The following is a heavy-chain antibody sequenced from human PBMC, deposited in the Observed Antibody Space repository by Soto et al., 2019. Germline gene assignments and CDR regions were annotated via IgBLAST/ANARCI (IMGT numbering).Heavy chain of an antibody. CDR2: IDYNGVT. J-gene: IGHJ4*02. CDR3: GRVMIGTSRHTDSDY. Sequence: SETLSLTCSVSGASISSRDYYWGWIRQTPGKGLEWIGNIDYNGVTYYNPSLKSRVTVSKDTSKNQFSLKVASVTAADTAIYYCGRVMIGTSRHTDSDYWSQGTQVTVSS. CDR1: GASISSRDYY. V-gene: IGHV4-39*01. D-gene: IGHD2-2*01.